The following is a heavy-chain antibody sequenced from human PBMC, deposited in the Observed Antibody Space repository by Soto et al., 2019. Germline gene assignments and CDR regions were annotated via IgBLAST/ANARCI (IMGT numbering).Heavy chain of an antibody. CDR2: ITGSGGST. D-gene: IGHD2-21*01. V-gene: IGHV3-23*01. J-gene: IGHJ4*02. CDR1: GFTFSNYA. Sequence: TGGSLRLSCAASGFTFSNYAMSWARQAPGKGLEWVSAITGSGGSTYYADSVKGRFTISRDNSRNRLYLQMNSLRAEDTAVYYCAKPEVKPSQYYFDYWGQGTLVTVSS. CDR3: AKPEVKPSQYYFDY.